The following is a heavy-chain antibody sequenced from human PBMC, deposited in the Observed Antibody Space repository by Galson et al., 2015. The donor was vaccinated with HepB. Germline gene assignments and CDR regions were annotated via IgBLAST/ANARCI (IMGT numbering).Heavy chain of an antibody. CDR3: ARHCSSSTCTMDDAFDI. Sequence: SVKVSCKASGYTFSSYGISWVRQAPGQGLEWMGWVSGYTGNANYAQKFQGRVTMTTDTSTSIAYMELRSLRSDDTALYYCARHCSSSTCTMDDAFDIWGQGTMVTVSS. J-gene: IGHJ3*02. CDR2: VSGYTGNA. CDR1: GYTFSSYG. V-gene: IGHV1-18*01. D-gene: IGHD2-2*01.